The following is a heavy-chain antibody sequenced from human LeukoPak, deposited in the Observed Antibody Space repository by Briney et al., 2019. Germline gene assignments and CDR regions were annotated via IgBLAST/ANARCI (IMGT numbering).Heavy chain of an antibody. CDR3: ARDPREMATAPFGYYFDC. Sequence: AASVKVSCKASGGTFSSYAISWVRQAPGQGLEWMGGIIPIFGTANYAQKFQGRVTITADESTSTAYMELSSLRSEDTAVYYCARDPREMATAPFGYYFDCWGQGTLVTVSS. V-gene: IGHV1-69*13. CDR1: GGTFSSYA. D-gene: IGHD5-24*01. CDR2: IIPIFGTA. J-gene: IGHJ4*02.